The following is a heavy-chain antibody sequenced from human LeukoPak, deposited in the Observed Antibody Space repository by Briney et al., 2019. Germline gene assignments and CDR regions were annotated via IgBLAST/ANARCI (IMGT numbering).Heavy chain of an antibody. Sequence: GGSLRLSCAASGFTFSSYAMSWVRQAPGKGLEWVSAMSGSGGSTYYADSVKGRFTISRDNSKNTLYLQMNSLRAEDTAVYYCAKDPRYDILTGYFSDYWGQGTLVTVSS. V-gene: IGHV3-23*01. D-gene: IGHD3-9*01. CDR2: MSGSGGST. CDR1: GFTFSSYA. J-gene: IGHJ4*02. CDR3: AKDPRYDILTGYFSDY.